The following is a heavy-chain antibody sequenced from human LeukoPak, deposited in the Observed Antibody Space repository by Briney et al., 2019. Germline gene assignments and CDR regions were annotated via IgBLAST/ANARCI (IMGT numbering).Heavy chain of an antibody. CDR2: IYYSGST. Sequence: SQTLSLTCTVSGGSISSGDYYWSWIRRPPGKGLEWIGYIYYSGSTYYNPSLKSRVTISVDTSKNQFSLKLSSVTAADTAVYYCARFSGGRDGYNRYYFDYWGQGTLVTVSS. V-gene: IGHV4-30-4*01. CDR1: GGSISSGDYY. CDR3: ARFSGGRDGYNRYYFDY. J-gene: IGHJ4*02. D-gene: IGHD5-24*01.